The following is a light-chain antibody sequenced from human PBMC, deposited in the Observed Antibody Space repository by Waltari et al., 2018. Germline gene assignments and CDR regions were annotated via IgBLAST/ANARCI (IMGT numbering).Light chain of an antibody. CDR1: QSLVQSDGNTF. CDR2: KCS. J-gene: IGKJ2*01. V-gene: IGKV2-30*02. CDR3: LQSSQWPYA. Sequence: DVVMTQSPLSLAVTLGQPASISCWSSQSLVQSDGNTFLNWFHQRPGQSPSRLIYKCSNREYGFPDRFSGSGSGTDFTLKISRVEAEDVGIYYCLQSSQWPYAFGQGTKLEIK.